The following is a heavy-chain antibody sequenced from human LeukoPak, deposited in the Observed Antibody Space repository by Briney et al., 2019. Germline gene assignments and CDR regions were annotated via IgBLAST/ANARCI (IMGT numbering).Heavy chain of an antibody. J-gene: IGHJ5*02. Sequence: GASVKVSCKASGGTFSSYAISWVRQAPGQGLEWMGGIIPIFGTANYAQKFQGRVTITADESTSTAYMELSSLRSEDTAVYYCARDPSVVLEWTQGPSDWFDPWGQGTLVTVSS. CDR1: GGTFSSYA. CDR3: ARDPSVVLEWTQGPSDWFDP. CDR2: IIPIFGTA. V-gene: IGHV1-69*13. D-gene: IGHD3-3*01.